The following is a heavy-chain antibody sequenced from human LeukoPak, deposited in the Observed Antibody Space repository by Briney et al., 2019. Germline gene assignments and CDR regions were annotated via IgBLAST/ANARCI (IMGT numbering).Heavy chain of an antibody. J-gene: IGHJ4*02. CDR2: INHSGST. D-gene: IGHD3-10*01. V-gene: IGHV4-34*01. CDR1: GGSFSGYY. CDR3: ARRSPARRGYYGSGSYRY. Sequence: KPSETLSLTCAVYGGSFSGYYWSWIPQPPGKGLEWIGEINHSGSTNYNPSLKSRVTISVDTSKNQFSLKLSSVTAADTAVYYCARRSPARRGYYGSGSYRYWGQGTLVTVSS.